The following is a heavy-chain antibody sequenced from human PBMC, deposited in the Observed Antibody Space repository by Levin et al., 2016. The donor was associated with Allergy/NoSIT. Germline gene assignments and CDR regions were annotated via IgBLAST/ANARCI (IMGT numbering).Heavy chain of an antibody. CDR3: AKLDGITLIVVVSGMDV. CDR2: ISGSGGST. D-gene: IGHD3-22*01. V-gene: IGHV3-23*01. Sequence: GESLKISCAASGFTFSSYAMSWVRQAPGKGLEWVSAISGSGGSTYYADSVKGWFTISRDNSKNTLYLQMNSLRAEDTAVYYCAKLDGITLIVVVSGMDVWGQGTTVTVSS. CDR1: GFTFSSYA. J-gene: IGHJ6*02.